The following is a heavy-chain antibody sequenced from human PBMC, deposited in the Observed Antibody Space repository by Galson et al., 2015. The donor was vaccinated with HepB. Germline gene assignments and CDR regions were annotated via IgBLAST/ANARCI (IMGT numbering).Heavy chain of an antibody. V-gene: IGHV4-31*03. Sequence: LSLTCTVSGGSISSGGYYWSWIRQHPGKGLEWIGYIYYSGSTYYNPSLKSRVTISVDTSKNQFSLKLSSVTAADTAVYYCARGGPPTMVRGVITPFDYWGQGTLVTVSS. CDR3: ARGGPPTMVRGVITPFDY. J-gene: IGHJ4*02. D-gene: IGHD3-10*01. CDR2: IYYSGST. CDR1: GGSISSGGYY.